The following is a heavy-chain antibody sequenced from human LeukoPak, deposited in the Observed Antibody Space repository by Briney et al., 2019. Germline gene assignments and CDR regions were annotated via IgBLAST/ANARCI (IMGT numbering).Heavy chain of an antibody. D-gene: IGHD4-17*01. V-gene: IGHV3-7*01. CDR2: IKQDGSEK. Sequence: GGSLRLSCAASGFTFSSYWMSWARQAPGKGLEWVANIKQDGSEKYYVDSVKGRFTISRDNAKNSLYLQMNSLRAEDTAVYYCARDQGDYGSYFDYWGQGTLVTVSS. CDR3: ARDQGDYGSYFDY. J-gene: IGHJ4*02. CDR1: GFTFSSYW.